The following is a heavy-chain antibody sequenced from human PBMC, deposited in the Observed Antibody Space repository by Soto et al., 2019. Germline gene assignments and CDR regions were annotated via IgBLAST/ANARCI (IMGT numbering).Heavy chain of an antibody. V-gene: IGHV4-30-2*01. D-gene: IGHD6-19*01. CDR3: ARAGDLGAVAVDY. CDR2: IYHSGST. Sequence: QLQLQESGSGLVKPSQTLSLTCAVSGGSISSSGYSWSWVRQPSGKGLEWIGYIYHSGSTYYNPSLKSRVTISVDRSKNQFSLKLSSVTAADTAVYYCARAGDLGAVAVDYWGQGTLVTVSS. CDR1: GGSISSSGYS. J-gene: IGHJ4*02.